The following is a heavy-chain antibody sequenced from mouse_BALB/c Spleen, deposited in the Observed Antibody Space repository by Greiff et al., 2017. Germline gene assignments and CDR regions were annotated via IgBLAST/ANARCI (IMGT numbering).Heavy chain of an antibody. CDR1: GFAFSSYD. CDR2: ISSGGGST. D-gene: IGHD2-3*01. V-gene: IGHV5-12-1*01. J-gene: IGHJ2*01. Sequence: EVQLVESGGGLVKPGGSLKLSCAASGFAFSSYDMSWVRQTPEKRLEWVAYISSGGGSTYYPDTVKGRFTISRDNAKNTLYLQMSSLKSEDTAMYYCARGDGYYSFDYWGQGTTLTVSS. CDR3: ARGDGYYSFDY.